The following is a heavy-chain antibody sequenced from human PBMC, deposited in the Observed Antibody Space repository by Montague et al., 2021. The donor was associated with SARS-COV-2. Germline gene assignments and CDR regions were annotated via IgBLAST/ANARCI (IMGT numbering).Heavy chain of an antibody. J-gene: IGHJ6*02. CDR1: GGSISSGSYY. D-gene: IGHD1-26*01. CDR2: IYTSGST. Sequence: TLSLTCTVSGGSISSGSYYWSWIRQPAGKGLEWIGRIYTSGSTNYNPSLKSRVTISVDTSKNQFSLKLSSVTAADTAVYYCARDRVDRYSGSRTAYGMDVWGQGTTVTASS. V-gene: IGHV4-61*02. CDR3: ARDRVDRYSGSRTAYGMDV.